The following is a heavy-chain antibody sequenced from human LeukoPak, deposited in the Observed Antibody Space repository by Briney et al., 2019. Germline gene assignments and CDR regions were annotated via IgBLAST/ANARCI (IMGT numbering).Heavy chain of an antibody. CDR2: IKSKTDGGTT. D-gene: IGHD6-6*01. CDR3: TTRGARPYYFDY. CDR1: GFTFSNAW. Sequence: GGSLRLSCPAYGFTFSNAWMSWVRQAPGKGLEWVGRIKSKTDGGTTDYAAPVKGRFTISRDDSKNTLYLQMNSLKTEDTAVYYCTTRGARPYYFDYWGQGTLVTVSS. V-gene: IGHV3-15*01. J-gene: IGHJ4*02.